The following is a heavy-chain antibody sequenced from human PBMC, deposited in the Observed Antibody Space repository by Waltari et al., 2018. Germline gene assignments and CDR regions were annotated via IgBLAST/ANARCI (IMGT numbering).Heavy chain of an antibody. V-gene: IGHV1-69*05. CDR3: ASGRVVPASLLYNWFDP. J-gene: IGHJ5*02. D-gene: IGHD2-2*01. CDR1: GGNCSSYA. CDR2: ILPSFGTA. Sequence: QVQLVQSGAEVKKPGSAVKVSCKASGGNCSSYAISGVGQAPGQGLEWMGGILPSFGTANNAQKFQGRVTITTDEDTSTAYVERSSLRSAATAVYYCASGRVVPASLLYNWFDPWGQGTLLPVSS.